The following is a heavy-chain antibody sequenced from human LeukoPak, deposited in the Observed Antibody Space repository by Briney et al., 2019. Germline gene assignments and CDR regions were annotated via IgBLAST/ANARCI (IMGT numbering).Heavy chain of an antibody. CDR3: AELGITMIGGV. D-gene: IGHD3-10*02. J-gene: IGHJ6*04. Sequence: PGRSLRLSCAASGFTFDDYAMHWVRQAPGKGLEWVSGISWNSGSIGYADSVKGRFTISRDNSNNVVSLQMNSLRAEDTAVYYCAELGITMIGGVWGKGTTVTISS. CDR1: GFTFDDYA. CDR2: ISWNSGSI. V-gene: IGHV3-9*01.